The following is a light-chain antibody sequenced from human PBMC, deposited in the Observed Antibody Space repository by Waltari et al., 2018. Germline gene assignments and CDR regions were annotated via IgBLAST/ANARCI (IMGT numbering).Light chain of an antibody. V-gene: IGLV1-51*01. CDR1: PPHLGKNY. CDR3: GTWDSSMSVGV. Sequence: QSVLTQPPSVSAASGPKVTISCPGSPPHLGKNYVSWYQKFPGTAPKLLIYEDDKRPSGIPGRFSGSKSGTSATLDIHGLQTGDEADYYCGTWDSSMSVGVLGGGTKVTVL. CDR2: EDD. J-gene: IGLJ2*01.